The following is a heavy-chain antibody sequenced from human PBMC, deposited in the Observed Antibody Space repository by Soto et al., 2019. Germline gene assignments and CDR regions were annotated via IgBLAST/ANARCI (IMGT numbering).Heavy chain of an antibody. CDR3: ARIKIVGILTYYMDF. J-gene: IGHJ6*03. Sequence: PGGSLRLSCAASGFTFSSSWMHWVRQAPGKGLVWVSRVSGDGSSTNYADSVKGRFTISRDNAKNTLYLQMNSLRAEDAAVYYCARIKIVGILTYYMDFWGKGTPVTAP. V-gene: IGHV3-74*01. CDR1: GFTFSSSW. CDR2: VSGDGSST. D-gene: IGHD3-3*01.